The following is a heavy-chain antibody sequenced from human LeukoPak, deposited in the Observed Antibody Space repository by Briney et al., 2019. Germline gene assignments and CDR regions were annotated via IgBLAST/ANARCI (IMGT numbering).Heavy chain of an antibody. CDR2: ISGSGNTI. J-gene: IGHJ5*02. V-gene: IGHV3-11*01. D-gene: IGHD6-13*01. CDR3: ARDLEQQMVPGRFDP. Sequence: PGGSLRLSCAASGFTFSDYYMNWIRQAPGKGLEWISYISGSGNTIYQADSVKGRFTISRDNAKNSLFLQMNSLRADDTAVYYCARDLEQQMVPGRFDPWGQGTLVIVSS. CDR1: GFTFSDYY.